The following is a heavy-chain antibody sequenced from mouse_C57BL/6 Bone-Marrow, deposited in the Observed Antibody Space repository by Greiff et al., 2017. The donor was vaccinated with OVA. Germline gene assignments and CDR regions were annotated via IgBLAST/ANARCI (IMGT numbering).Heavy chain of an antibody. Sequence: EVKLVESGGGLVQPGGSLSLSCAASGFTFTDYYMSWVRQPPGKALEWLGFIRNKANGYTTEYSASVKGRFTISRDNSQSILYLQMNALRAEDSATYYCARYTGYCDYWGQGTTLTVSA. CDR2: IRNKANGYTT. CDR1: GFTFTDYY. V-gene: IGHV7-3*01. J-gene: IGHJ2*01. CDR3: ARYTGYCDY.